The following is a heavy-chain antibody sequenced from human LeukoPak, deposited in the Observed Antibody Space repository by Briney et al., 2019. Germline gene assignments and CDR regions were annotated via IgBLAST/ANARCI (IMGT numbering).Heavy chain of an antibody. CDR3: AHRRHGYCSTSCYSFDY. J-gene: IGHJ4*02. D-gene: IGHD2-2*01. Sequence: SGPTLVNPTQTLTLTCTFSGFSLSTSGVGVGWIRQPPGKALEWLALIYWDDVKRYSPSLKSRLTITKDTSKNQVVLTMTNMDPVDTATYYCAHRRHGYCSTSCYSFDYWGQETLVTVSS. CDR1: GFSLSTSGVG. V-gene: IGHV2-5*02. CDR2: IYWDDVK.